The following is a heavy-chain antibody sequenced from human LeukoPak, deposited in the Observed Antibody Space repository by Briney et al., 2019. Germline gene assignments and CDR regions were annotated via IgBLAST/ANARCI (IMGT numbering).Heavy chain of an antibody. D-gene: IGHD3-9*01. V-gene: IGHV3-33*01. CDR2: IWYHGNNE. J-gene: IGHJ6*02. CDR1: GFIFSSYG. Sequence: PGGSLRLSCAASGFIFSSYGMHWVRQAPGKGLEWVAVIWYHGNNEEYGDSVKGRFTISRDNSKNTLYLQMNSLRADDSAVYYCAGDRIILTSYPNYYGLDVWGQGTTVTVSS. CDR3: AGDRIILTSYPNYYGLDV.